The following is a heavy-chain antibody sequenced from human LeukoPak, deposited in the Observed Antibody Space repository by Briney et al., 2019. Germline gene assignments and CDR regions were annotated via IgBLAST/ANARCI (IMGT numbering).Heavy chain of an antibody. D-gene: IGHD4-11*01. CDR2: IYYSGST. Sequence: SETLSLTCTVSGGSISSSSYYWGWIRQPPGKGLEWIGYIYYSGSTNYKPSLKSRVTISVDTSKNQFSLKLSSVTAADTAAYYCARDRVTTGFDPWGQGTLVTVSS. V-gene: IGHV4-61*05. CDR1: GGSISSSSYY. CDR3: ARDRVTTGFDP. J-gene: IGHJ5*02.